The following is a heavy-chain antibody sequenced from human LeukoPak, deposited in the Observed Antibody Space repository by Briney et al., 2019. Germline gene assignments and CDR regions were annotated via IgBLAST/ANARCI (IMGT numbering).Heavy chain of an antibody. D-gene: IGHD5-18*01. CDR2: ISWNSGSI. V-gene: IGHV3-9*01. J-gene: IGHJ4*02. CDR3: ARDGGYGYGAYFDY. CDR1: GFTFDDYA. Sequence: GGSLRLSCAASGFTFDDYAMHWVRQAPGKGLEWVSGISWNSGSIGYADSVKGRFTISRDNAKNSLYLQLNTLRAEDTAVYYCARDGGYGYGAYFDYWGQGTLVTVSS.